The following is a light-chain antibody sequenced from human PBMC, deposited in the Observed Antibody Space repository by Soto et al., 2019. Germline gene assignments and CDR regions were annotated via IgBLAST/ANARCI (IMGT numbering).Light chain of an antibody. Sequence: QSALTQPASVSGSPGQSITISCSGTGNDVGGYDYVSWYQQHPGKAPKLVIYEVSNRPSWVSNRFSGSKSGNTASLTISGLQPEDEADYYCNSYTSSSTLVFGGGTKLAVL. CDR3: NSYTSSSTLV. V-gene: IGLV2-14*01. CDR2: EVS. J-gene: IGLJ2*01. CDR1: GNDVGGYDY.